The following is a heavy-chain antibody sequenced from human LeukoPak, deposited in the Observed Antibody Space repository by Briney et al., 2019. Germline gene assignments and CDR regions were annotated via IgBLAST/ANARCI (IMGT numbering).Heavy chain of an antibody. CDR3: ARDRGFGQADV. J-gene: IGHJ6*04. CDR2: IKQDGGEK. D-gene: IGHD3-10*01. Sequence: GGSLRLSCAASGFTFSGYWMSWLRQAPGKGLEWVANIKQDGGEKYYVDSVKGRFTISRDNAKNSLYLQMNSLRAEDTAVYYCARDRGFGQADVWGKGTTVTISS. V-gene: IGHV3-7*01. CDR1: GFTFSGYW.